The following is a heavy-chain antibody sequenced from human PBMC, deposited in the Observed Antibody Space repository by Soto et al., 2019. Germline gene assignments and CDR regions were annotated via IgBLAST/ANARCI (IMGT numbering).Heavy chain of an antibody. J-gene: IGHJ5*02. CDR1: GGSISSGGYH. Sequence: QVQLQESGPGLVKPSQTLSLTSTVSGGSISSGGYHWSWFRQHPGKGLEGIGNIYYSWSTYYNPSLKSRVTISVVTSKSQFSLILSSVTAADTAVYYCARARGLWFGELLTVDWFDPWGQGTVVTVSS. D-gene: IGHD3-10*01. CDR3: ARARGLWFGELLTVDWFDP. V-gene: IGHV4-31*03. CDR2: IYYSWST.